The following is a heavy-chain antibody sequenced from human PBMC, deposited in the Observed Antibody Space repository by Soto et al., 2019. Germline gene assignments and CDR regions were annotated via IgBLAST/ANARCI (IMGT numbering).Heavy chain of an antibody. Sequence: GESLKISCRTSGYRFTSYWIAWVRQMPGKGLEWMGIIFPSDSDTRYSPSFQGQVTISADRSTSTVFLQWASLKASNTAGYFCARKDKSGYFNWFDPWGPGTLATVSS. J-gene: IGHJ5*02. D-gene: IGHD6-25*01. CDR3: ARKDKSGYFNWFDP. CDR2: IFPSDSDT. V-gene: IGHV5-51*01. CDR1: GYRFTSYW.